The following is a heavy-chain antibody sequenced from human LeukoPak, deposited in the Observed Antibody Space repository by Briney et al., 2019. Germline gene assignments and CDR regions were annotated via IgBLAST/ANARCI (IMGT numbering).Heavy chain of an antibody. V-gene: IGHV3-23*01. CDR2: ISCSGGST. Sequence: GGSLRLSCAASGYTFSSYAMSWVRQAPGKGLEWVSAISCSGGSTYYADSVKGRFTISRDNSKNTLYLQMHSLRAEDTAVYYCAKVRRGSGPGPFDYWGQGTLVTVSS. CDR1: GYTFSSYA. CDR3: AKVRRGSGPGPFDY. J-gene: IGHJ4*02. D-gene: IGHD5-12*01.